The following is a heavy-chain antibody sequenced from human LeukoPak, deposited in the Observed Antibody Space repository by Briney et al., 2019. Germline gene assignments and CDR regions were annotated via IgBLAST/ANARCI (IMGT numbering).Heavy chain of an antibody. D-gene: IGHD6-13*01. CDR3: ARLRSSSWSNWFDP. V-gene: IGHV4-34*01. CDR1: GGSFSGYY. CDR2: INHSGST. J-gene: IGHJ5*02. Sequence: SETLSLTCAVYGGSFSGYYWSWIRQPPGKGLEWIGEINHSGSTNYNPSLKSRVTISVDTSKNQFSLKLSSVTAADTAVYYCARLRSSSWSNWFDPWGQGTLVTVSS.